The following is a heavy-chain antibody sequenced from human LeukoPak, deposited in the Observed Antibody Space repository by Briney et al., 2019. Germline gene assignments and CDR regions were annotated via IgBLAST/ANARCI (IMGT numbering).Heavy chain of an antibody. CDR1: GYTFSSYY. V-gene: IGHV5-51*01. CDR3: ARSTRPPDVFDI. CDR2: IYPGDSNT. J-gene: IGHJ3*02. Sequence: GESLKISCKGSGYTFSSYYIGWVRQMPGKGLEWMGVIYPGDSNTRYSPSFQGQVTISSDKSITTAYLQWSSLKASDTAMYYCARSTRPPDVFDIWGQGTMVTVSS. D-gene: IGHD2-15*01.